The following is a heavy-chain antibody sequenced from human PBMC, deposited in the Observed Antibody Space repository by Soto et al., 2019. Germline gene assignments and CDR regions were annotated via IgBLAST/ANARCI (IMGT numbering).Heavy chain of an antibody. J-gene: IGHJ6*03. CDR3: ARDSMTTSRGLTVDYYNYMDV. D-gene: IGHD3-16*02. CDR2: IYNSRSA. CDR1: GGSISSGGYY. Sequence: QVQLQESGPGLVKPSQTLSLTCTVSGGSISSGGYYWTWIRQHPGKGLEWIGYIYNSRSAYYNPSLKSRVTISVDTSKNQFSLDLSSVTAADTAVYYCARDSMTTSRGLTVDYYNYMDVWGKGTTVTVSS. V-gene: IGHV4-31*03.